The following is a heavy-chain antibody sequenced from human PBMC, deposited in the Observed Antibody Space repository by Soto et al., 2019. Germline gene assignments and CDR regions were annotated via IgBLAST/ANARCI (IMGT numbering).Heavy chain of an antibody. V-gene: IGHV4-4*02. CDR3: ARGGLERRYYYYGMDV. D-gene: IGHD1-1*01. CDR2: IYHSGST. Sequence: SETLSLTCAVSGGSISSSNWWSWVRQPPGKGLEWIGEIYHSGSTNYNPSLKSRVTISVDKSKNQFSLKLSSVTAADTAVYYCARGGLERRYYYYGMDVWGQGTTVTVSS. CDR1: GGSISSSNW. J-gene: IGHJ6*02.